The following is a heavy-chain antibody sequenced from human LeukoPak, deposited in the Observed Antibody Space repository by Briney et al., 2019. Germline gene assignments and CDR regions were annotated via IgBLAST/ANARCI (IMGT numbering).Heavy chain of an antibody. Sequence: SETLSLTCTVSGGSISSYYWSWTRQPPGKGLEWIGYIYYSGSTYYNPSLKSRVTISVDTSKNQFSLKLSSVTAADTAVYYCARANSYYDILTGPDAFDIWGQGTMVTVSS. CDR3: ARANSYYDILTGPDAFDI. V-gene: IGHV4-59*06. D-gene: IGHD3-9*01. CDR1: GGSISSYY. J-gene: IGHJ3*02. CDR2: IYYSGST.